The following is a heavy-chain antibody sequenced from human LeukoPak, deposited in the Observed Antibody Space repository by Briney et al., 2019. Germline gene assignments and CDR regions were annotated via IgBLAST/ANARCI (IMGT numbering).Heavy chain of an antibody. CDR2: IYHSGST. V-gene: IGHV4-4*02. CDR1: GDSTSRSNW. Sequence: SGTLSLTCAVSGDSTSRSNWWTWVRQPPGKGLEWIGEIYHSGSTNYNPSLKSRVTISVDKSKNQFSLKLSSVTAADTAVYYCARESYYGSGRTYYYYGMDVWGQGTTVTVSS. D-gene: IGHD3-10*01. J-gene: IGHJ6*02. CDR3: ARESYYGSGRTYYYYGMDV.